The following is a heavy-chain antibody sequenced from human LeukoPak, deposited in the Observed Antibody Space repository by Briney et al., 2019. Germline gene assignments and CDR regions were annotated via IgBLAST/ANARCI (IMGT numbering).Heavy chain of an antibody. CDR3: ARYSGFHVGYFDS. CDR1: GGSIRDYY. D-gene: IGHD3-22*01. CDR2: MSTSGST. V-gene: IGHV4-4*07. Sequence: SETLSLTCSVSGGSIRDYYWSWLRQPAGKGLEWIVRMSTSGSTNYNPSLKSQVTMSVDTSNKQFSLRLISVTAADTAVYYCARYSGFHVGYFDSWSQGTLVTVSS. J-gene: IGHJ4*02.